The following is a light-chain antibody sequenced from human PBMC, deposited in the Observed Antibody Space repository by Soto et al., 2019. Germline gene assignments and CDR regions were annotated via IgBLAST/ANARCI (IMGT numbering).Light chain of an antibody. J-gene: IGLJ2*01. V-gene: IGLV2-23*01. CDR2: EDN. CDR3: YSFAGSSIWV. Sequence: QSALTQPASVSGSPGQSITISCTGSSSDVGSYKLVSWYQQHPGKAPKLMIYEDNKRPSGVSWRFSASKSGNTASLTISGLQAEDEADYYSYSFAGSSIWVFGGGTKLTVL. CDR1: SSDVGSYKL.